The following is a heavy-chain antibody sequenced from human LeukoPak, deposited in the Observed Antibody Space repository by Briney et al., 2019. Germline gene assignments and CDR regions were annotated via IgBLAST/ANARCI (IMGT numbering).Heavy chain of an antibody. CDR3: ARDGLVDTPMGAGY. CDR2: INWNGGST. D-gene: IGHD5-18*01. V-gene: IGHV3-20*04. J-gene: IGHJ4*02. CDR1: GFTFDDYD. Sequence: PGGSLRLSCAASGFTFDDYDMSWVRQAPGKGLEWVSGINWNGGSTGYADSVKGRFTISRDHAKNSLYLQMNSLRAEDTALYYCARDGLVDTPMGAGYWGQGTLVTVSS.